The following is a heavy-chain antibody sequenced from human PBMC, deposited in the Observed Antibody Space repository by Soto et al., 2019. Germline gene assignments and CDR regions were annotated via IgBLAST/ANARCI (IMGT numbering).Heavy chain of an antibody. CDR2: IDPSDSYT. J-gene: IGHJ4*02. Sequence: RGESLKISCKGSGYSFTSYWISWVRQMPGKGLEWMGRIDPSDSYTNYSPSFQGHVTISADKSISTAYLQWSSLKASDTAMYYCARHYYYDSIFDYWGQGTLVTVSS. CDR1: GYSFTSYW. D-gene: IGHD3-22*01. CDR3: ARHYYYDSIFDY. V-gene: IGHV5-10-1*01.